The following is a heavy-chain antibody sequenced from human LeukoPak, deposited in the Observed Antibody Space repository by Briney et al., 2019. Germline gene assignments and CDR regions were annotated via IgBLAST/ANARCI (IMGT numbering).Heavy chain of an antibody. CDR3: SKSTSFRSTRCTHFAE. CDR2: ISYSGGST. V-gene: IGHV3-23*01. Sequence: GGSLRLSCAASGFTFSNYAMTWVRQAPGKGLEWVSDISYSGGSTYYVDSVKGRFTISRDNSKNTLYVQRDSLRAEDTAVYYCSKSTSFRSTRCTHFAEGGQGTLVTLSS. CDR1: GFTFSNYA. D-gene: IGHD2-2*01. J-gene: IGHJ4*02.